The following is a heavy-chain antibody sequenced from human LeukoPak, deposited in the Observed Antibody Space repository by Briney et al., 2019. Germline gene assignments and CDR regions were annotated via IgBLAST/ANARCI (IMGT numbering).Heavy chain of an antibody. CDR2: ISSTNGYI. V-gene: IGHV3-21*01. D-gene: IGHD1-26*01. CDR1: GFTFINYS. J-gene: IGHJ4*02. CDR3: ARGRSTWHLDY. Sequence: GGSLRLSCTASGFTFINYSMNWVRQAPGKGLEWVSYISSTNGYIYYADSVRGRFTISRDNAKNSLSLQMNSLRAEDTAVYYCARGRSTWHLDYWGQGTLVTVSS.